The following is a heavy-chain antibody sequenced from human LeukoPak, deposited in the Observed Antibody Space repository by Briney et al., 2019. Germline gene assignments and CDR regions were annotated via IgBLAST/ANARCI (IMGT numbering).Heavy chain of an antibody. CDR3: ARGSFSGGSYYLAYY. CDR1: GYTFTGYY. CDR2: MNPNSGNT. Sequence: ASVKVSCKASGYTFTGYYMHWVRQATGQGLEWMGWMNPNSGNTGYAQKFQGRVTMTRNTSISTAYMELSSLRSEDTAVYYCARGSFSGGSYYLAYYWGQGTLVTVSS. J-gene: IGHJ4*02. D-gene: IGHD1-26*01. V-gene: IGHV1-8*02.